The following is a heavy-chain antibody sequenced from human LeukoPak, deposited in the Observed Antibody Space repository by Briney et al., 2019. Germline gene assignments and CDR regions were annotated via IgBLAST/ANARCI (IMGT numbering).Heavy chain of an antibody. V-gene: IGHV3-33*01. CDR1: GFTFSSYG. Sequence: GGSLRLSCAASGFTFSSYGMHWVRQAPGKGLEWVAVIWYDGSNKHYADSVKGRFTISRDNSKNTLYLQMNSLRAEDTAVYYCARETTVTTKDGMDVWGQGTTVTVSS. D-gene: IGHD4-17*01. CDR3: ARETTVTTKDGMDV. J-gene: IGHJ6*02. CDR2: IWYDGSNK.